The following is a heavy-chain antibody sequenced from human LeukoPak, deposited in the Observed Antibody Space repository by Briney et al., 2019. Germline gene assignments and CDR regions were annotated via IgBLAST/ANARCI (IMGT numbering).Heavy chain of an antibody. CDR2: ISAYNGNT. V-gene: IGHV1-18*01. Sequence: ASVKVSCKASGYTSTSYGISWVRQAPGQGLEWMGRISAYNGNTNYAQKLQGRVTMTTDTSTSTAYMELRSLRSDDTAVYYCARVLCSRTSCGVMDVWGKGTTVTVSS. CDR3: ARVLCSRTSCGVMDV. J-gene: IGHJ6*03. CDR1: GYTSTSYG. D-gene: IGHD2-2*01.